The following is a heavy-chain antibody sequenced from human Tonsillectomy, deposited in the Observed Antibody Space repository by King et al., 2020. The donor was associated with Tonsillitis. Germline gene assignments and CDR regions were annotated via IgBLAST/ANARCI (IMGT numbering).Heavy chain of an antibody. Sequence: VQLVESGGGLVQPGGSLRLSCEVSGFTFSSYALIWVRQAPGKGLEWVSAISGSGGRTYYADSVKGRFTISRDNSKSTLFLQVNSLRAEDTAVYYCAKLRRASGVPYYYGMDVWGQGTTVTVSS. CDR3: AKLRRASGVPYYYGMDV. J-gene: IGHJ6*02. CDR2: ISGSGGRT. D-gene: IGHD3-10*01. CDR1: GFTFSSYA. V-gene: IGHV3-23*04.